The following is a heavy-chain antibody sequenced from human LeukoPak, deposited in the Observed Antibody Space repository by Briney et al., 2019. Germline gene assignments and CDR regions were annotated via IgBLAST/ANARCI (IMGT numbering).Heavy chain of an antibody. Sequence: SETLSLTCTVADGSINNVNYFWTWIRQPPEKGLECIGYIYYSGSTNYNPSLKSRVTMSIDTSKNQFFLNLSSVTAADTAVYYCARSYCSDGECYSHWFDPWGQGKLVTVSS. J-gene: IGHJ5*02. CDR1: DGSINNVNYF. CDR2: IYYSGST. D-gene: IGHD2-15*01. V-gene: IGHV4-30-4*01. CDR3: ARSYCSDGECYSHWFDP.